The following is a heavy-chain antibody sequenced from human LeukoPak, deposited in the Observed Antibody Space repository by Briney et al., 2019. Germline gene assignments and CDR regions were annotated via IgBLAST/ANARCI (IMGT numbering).Heavy chain of an antibody. J-gene: IGHJ3*02. Sequence: SETLSLTCAVYSGSFSGYYWSWIRQPPGKGLEWIGEINHSGSTNYNPSLKSRVTISVDTSKNQFSLKLSSVTAADTAVYYCAGARTRGPYDAFDIWGQGTMVTVSS. CDR3: AGARTRGPYDAFDI. CDR1: SGSFSGYY. D-gene: IGHD3-10*01. CDR2: INHSGST. V-gene: IGHV4-34*01.